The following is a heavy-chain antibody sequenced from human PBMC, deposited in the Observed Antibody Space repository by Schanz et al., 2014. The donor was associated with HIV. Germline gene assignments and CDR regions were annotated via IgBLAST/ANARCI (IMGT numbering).Heavy chain of an antibody. CDR3: ARAERFGELLPNYFDS. V-gene: IGHV4-34*01. CDR2: INDSGRA. Sequence: QVQLQQWGAGLLKPSETLSLTCAVYGGSFSGDYWTWLRQPPGKALEWIGEINDSGRATINPSLKSGVTMSVDPSKNQVSQKLSSVAAADTAFYYCARAERFGELLPNYFDSWGQGALVIVSS. J-gene: IGHJ4*02. CDR1: GGSFSGDY. D-gene: IGHD3-10*01.